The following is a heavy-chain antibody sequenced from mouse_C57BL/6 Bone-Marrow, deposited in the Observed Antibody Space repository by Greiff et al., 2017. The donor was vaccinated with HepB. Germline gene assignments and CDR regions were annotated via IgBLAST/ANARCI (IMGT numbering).Heavy chain of an antibody. CDR2: FHPYNDDT. CDR3: ARGGYYGSSYHWYFDV. D-gene: IGHD1-1*01. V-gene: IGHV1-47*01. J-gene: IGHJ1*03. Sequence: VQGVVSGAELVKPGASVKMSCKASGYTFTTYPIEWMKQNHGKSLEWIGNFHPYNDDTKYNEKFKGKATLTVEKSSSTVYLELSRLTSDDSAVYYCARGGYYGSSYHWYFDVWGTGTTVTVSS. CDR1: GYTFTTYP.